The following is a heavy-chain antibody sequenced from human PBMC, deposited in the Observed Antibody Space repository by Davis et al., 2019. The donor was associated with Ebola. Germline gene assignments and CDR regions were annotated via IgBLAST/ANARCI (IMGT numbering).Heavy chain of an antibody. CDR2: IIGADGTT. CDR1: GGSFLGYF. CDR3: ARTTLHSVSDSGLGYNHIDS. Sequence: SESLSPTCGVYGGSFLGYFLTWLRQSPAGGLAWLGAIIGADGTTTYNPSLKNRVTISLDTSKNPFSRNLTFVTAADTAVYYRARTTLHSVSDSGLGYNHIDSWGQGTLVTVSS. D-gene: IGHD1-1*01. J-gene: IGHJ5*01. V-gene: IGHV4-34*12.